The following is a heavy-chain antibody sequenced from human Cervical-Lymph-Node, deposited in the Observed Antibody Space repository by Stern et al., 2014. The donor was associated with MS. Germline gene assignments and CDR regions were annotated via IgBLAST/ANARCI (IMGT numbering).Heavy chain of an antibody. D-gene: IGHD3-10*01. CDR3: ARGIRPTPGGY. CDR1: GDSISGYH. CDR2: IYYSGSA. Sequence: QLQLQESGPGLVKPSETLSLTCTVSGDSISGYHWSWIRQPPGKGLEWIGHIYYSGSATYNPSLKSRVTISVDMSKNQFSLKLRSVTAADTAVYYCARGIRPTPGGYWGQGALVTVSS. V-gene: IGHV4-59*01. J-gene: IGHJ4*02.